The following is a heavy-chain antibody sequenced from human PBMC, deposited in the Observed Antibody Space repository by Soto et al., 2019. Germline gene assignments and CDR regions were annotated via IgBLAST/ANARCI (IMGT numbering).Heavy chain of an antibody. CDR3: ARHGTYSSSLSQYSGMDV. D-gene: IGHD1-26*01. CDR2: IVPMLGTP. Sequence: QVQLVQSGAEVKEPGSSVRVSCKASGGTFDNFIMNWVRQTPGQGLEWMGGIVPMLGTPTYAEKFKGRVTISATGSTSTMYMEVTGLRAEDTAIYYGARHGTYSSSLSQYSGMDVWGQGTTVTVSS. V-gene: IGHV1-69*01. J-gene: IGHJ6*02. CDR1: GGTFDNFI.